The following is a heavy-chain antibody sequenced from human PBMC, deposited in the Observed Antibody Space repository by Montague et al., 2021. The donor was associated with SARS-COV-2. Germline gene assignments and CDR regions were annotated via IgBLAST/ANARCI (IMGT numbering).Heavy chain of an antibody. D-gene: IGHD2-8*02. CDR2: IYYSGST. Sequence: SETLSLTCTVYGGSISSRSYYWGWIRKSPGKGLEWIGYIYYSGSTNYNPSLKSRVTISVDTSKNQFSLKLSYVTAADTAVYYCARGGRRDIVLVVYDQCYGFDVWGQGTPVTLSS. J-gene: IGHJ6*02. CDR1: GGSISSRSYY. V-gene: IGHV4-61*05. CDR3: ARGGRRDIVLVVYDQCYGFDV.